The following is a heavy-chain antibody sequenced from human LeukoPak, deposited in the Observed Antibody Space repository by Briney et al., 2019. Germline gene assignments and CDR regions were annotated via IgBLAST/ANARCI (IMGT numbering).Heavy chain of an antibody. V-gene: IGHV4-39*07. J-gene: IGHJ4*02. D-gene: IGHD3-3*01. CDR3: ARERGPVRGFDY. Sequence: SETLSLTCTVSGGSISSSSYYWGWIRQPPGKGLEWIGSIYYSGSTYYNPSLKSRVTMSVDTSKNQFSLKLSSVTAADTAVYYCARERGPVRGFDYWGQGTLVTVSS. CDR1: GGSISSSSYY. CDR2: IYYSGST.